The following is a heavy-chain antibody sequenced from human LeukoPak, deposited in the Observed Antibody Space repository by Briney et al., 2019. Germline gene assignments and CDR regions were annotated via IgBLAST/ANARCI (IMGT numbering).Heavy chain of an antibody. V-gene: IGHV3-33*06. CDR3: AKDYELEPYDLMDV. Sequence: GRSLRLSCAASGFTFSSYGMHWVRQAPGKGLEWVAVIWYDGSNKYYAGSVKGRFTISRDNSKNTLYLQMNSLRAEDTAVYYCAKDYELEPYDLMDVWGKGTTVTVSS. CDR1: GFTFSSYG. D-gene: IGHD1-1*01. CDR2: IWYDGSNK. J-gene: IGHJ6*03.